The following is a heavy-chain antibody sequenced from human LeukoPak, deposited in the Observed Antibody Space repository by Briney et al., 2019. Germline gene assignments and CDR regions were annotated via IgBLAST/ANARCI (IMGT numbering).Heavy chain of an antibody. Sequence: SETLSLTCAVYGGSFSGYYWSWIRQPPGKGLEWIGEINHSGSTNYNPSLKSRVTISVDTSKNQFSLKLSSVTAADTAVYYCASAGSSWYAGAYYFDYWGQGTLVTVSS. CDR1: GGSFSGYY. CDR2: INHSGST. J-gene: IGHJ4*02. D-gene: IGHD6-13*01. V-gene: IGHV4-34*01. CDR3: ASAGSSWYAGAYYFDY.